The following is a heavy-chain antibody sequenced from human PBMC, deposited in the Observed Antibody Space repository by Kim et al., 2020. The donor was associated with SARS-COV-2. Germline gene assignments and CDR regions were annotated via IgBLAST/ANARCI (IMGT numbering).Heavy chain of an antibody. CDR1: GFTFSSYA. J-gene: IGHJ4*01. D-gene: IGHD3-3*01. CDR2: ISGSGGST. Sequence: GGSLRLSCAASGFTFSSYAMSWVRQAPGKGLEWVSAISGSGGSTYYADYVKGRFTISRDNSKNTLYLQMNSLRPEESAVYYCAKDIERIRFGYMLSYGGFDYWGHGTLVTVSS. CDR3: AKDIERIRFGYMLSYGGFDY. V-gene: IGHV3-23*01.